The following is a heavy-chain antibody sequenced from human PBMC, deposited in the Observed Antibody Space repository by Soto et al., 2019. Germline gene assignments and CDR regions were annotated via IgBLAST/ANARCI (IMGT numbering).Heavy chain of an antibody. J-gene: IGHJ6*02. CDR2: ISYDGSNK. V-gene: IGHV3-30*18. CDR1: ALTFSSYC. CDR3: AKSPSLYYYYGMDV. Sequence: GVSLRLSFSASALTFSSYCMHWVRQAPGKGLEWVAVISYDGSNKYYADSVKGRFTISRDNSKNTLYLQMNSLRAEDTAVYYCAKSPSLYYYYGMDVWGQGTTLTVS.